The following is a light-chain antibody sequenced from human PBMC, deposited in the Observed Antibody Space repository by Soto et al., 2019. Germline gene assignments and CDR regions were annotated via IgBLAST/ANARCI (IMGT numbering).Light chain of an antibody. V-gene: IGKV1-5*03. CDR3: QQYNSYPAT. CDR1: QSISSW. J-gene: IGKJ1*01. Sequence: DIQMTQSPSTLSASVGDRVTITCRASQSISSWLAWYQQKPGKAPKLLIYKASSLESGVPSTFSGSGSGTEFTLTISSLQPDDFATYYCQQYNSYPATFGQGTKVEIK. CDR2: KAS.